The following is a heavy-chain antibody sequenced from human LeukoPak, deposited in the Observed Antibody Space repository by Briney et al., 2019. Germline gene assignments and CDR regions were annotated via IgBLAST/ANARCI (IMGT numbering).Heavy chain of an antibody. D-gene: IGHD7-27*01. CDR3: ARNNWGIDD. J-gene: IGHJ4*02. Sequence: PGGSLRLSCAASGFKFSNHWMHWVRQSPGKGLVWVARINNDGSDTSYADSVEGRFTISRDNAENTLYLQMNSLRVEDTAMYFCARNNWGIDDWGQGTLVTVSS. V-gene: IGHV3-74*01. CDR1: GFKFSNHW. CDR2: INNDGSDT.